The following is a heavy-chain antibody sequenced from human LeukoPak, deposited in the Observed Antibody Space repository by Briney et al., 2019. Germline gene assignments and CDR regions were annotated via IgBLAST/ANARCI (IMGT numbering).Heavy chain of an antibody. V-gene: IGHV4-38-2*02. CDR2: IYYSGST. CDR3: ARGLITMVRGVTYYFDY. J-gene: IGHJ4*02. D-gene: IGHD3-10*01. Sequence: SETLSLTCSVSGYSISSGYYWGWVRQAPGKGLEWIGSIYYSGSTYYNPSLKSRVTISVDTSKNQFSLKLSSVTAADTAVYYCARGLITMVRGVTYYFDYWGQGTLVTVSS. CDR1: GYSISSGYY.